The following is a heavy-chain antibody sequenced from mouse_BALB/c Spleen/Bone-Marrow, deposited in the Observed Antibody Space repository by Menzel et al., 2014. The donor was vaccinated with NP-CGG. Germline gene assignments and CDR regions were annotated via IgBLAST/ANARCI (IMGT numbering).Heavy chain of an antibody. CDR3: ARGDDYDPFAY. J-gene: IGHJ3*01. CDR1: GYTFTSYW. V-gene: IGHV1S41*01. CDR2: IAPGSGST. D-gene: IGHD2-4*01. Sequence: DLVKPGASVKLSRKASGYTFTSYWINWIKQRPGQGLEWIGRIAPGSGSTYYNEMFKGKATLTLDTSSSTAYIQLSSLSSEDSAVYFCARGDDYDPFAYWGQGTLVTVSA.